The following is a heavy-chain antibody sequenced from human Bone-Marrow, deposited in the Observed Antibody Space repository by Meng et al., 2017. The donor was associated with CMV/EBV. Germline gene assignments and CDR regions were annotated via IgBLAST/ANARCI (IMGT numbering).Heavy chain of an antibody. J-gene: IGHJ4*02. CDR2: IYYSGST. Sequence: LRLSCTVSGGSISSYYWSWIRQPPGKGLEWIGYIYYSGSTYYNPSLKSRVTISVDTSKNQFSLKLSSVTAADTAVYYCARVGVLSRVASYYFAYWGQGKRVTGAS. V-gene: IGHV4-30-4*08. CDR1: GGSISSYY. D-gene: IGHD3-16*01. CDR3: ARVGVLSRVASYYFAY.